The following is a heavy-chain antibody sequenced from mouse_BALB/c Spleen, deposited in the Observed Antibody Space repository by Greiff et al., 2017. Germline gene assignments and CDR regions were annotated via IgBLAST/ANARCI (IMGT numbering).Heavy chain of an antibody. CDR1: GYTFTSYY. J-gene: IGHJ2*01. D-gene: IGHD2-14*01. CDR3: TRSLYRYDD. Sequence: VQLQQSGAELVKPGASVKLSCKASGYTFTSYYMYWVKQRPGQGLEWIGEINPSNGGTNFNEKFKSKATLTVDKSSSTAYMQLSSLTSEDSAVYYCTRSLYRYDDWGQGTTLTVAS. V-gene: IGHV1S81*02. CDR2: INPSNGGT.